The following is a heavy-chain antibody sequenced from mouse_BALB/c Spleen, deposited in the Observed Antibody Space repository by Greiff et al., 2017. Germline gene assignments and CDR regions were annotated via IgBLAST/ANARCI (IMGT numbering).Heavy chain of an antibody. J-gene: IGHJ4*01. CDR1: GYTFSSYW. CDR3: ARKGYGYFLYAMDY. Sequence: VQLQQSGAELMKPGASVKISCKATGYTFSSYWIEWVKQRPGHGLEWIGEILPGSGSTNYNEKFKGKATFTADTSSNTAYMQLSSLTSEDSAVYYCARKGYGYFLYAMDYWGQGTSVTVSS. CDR2: ILPGSGST. D-gene: IGHD2-2*01. V-gene: IGHV1-9*01.